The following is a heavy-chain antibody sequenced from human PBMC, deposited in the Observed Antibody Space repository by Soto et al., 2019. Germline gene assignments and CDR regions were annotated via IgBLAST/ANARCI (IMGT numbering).Heavy chain of an antibody. CDR2: IYYSGST. Sequence: QVQLQESGPGLVKPSQTLSLTCTVSGGSISSGDYYWSWIRQPPGKGLEWIGYIYYSGSTYYNPSLXXXFTISVDTSKXXCXLXXSSVTAADTAVYYCARARYYYDSSGYWHYYYGMDVWGQGTTVTVSS. D-gene: IGHD3-22*01. V-gene: IGHV4-30-4*01. J-gene: IGHJ6*02. CDR3: ARARYYYDSSGYWHYYYGMDV. CDR1: GGSISSGDYY.